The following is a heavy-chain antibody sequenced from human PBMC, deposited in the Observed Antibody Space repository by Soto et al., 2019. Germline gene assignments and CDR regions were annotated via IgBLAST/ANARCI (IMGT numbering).Heavy chain of an antibody. Sequence: ASVKVSCKASVYTFTGYPIHCVRQAPGQGLEWMGWINAGNGNTKYSQKFQGRVTITRDTSASTAYMELSSLTSEDTAVYYCARDWEWAEDVWGQGTTVTVYS. CDR3: ARDWEWAEDV. CDR1: VYTFTGYP. D-gene: IGHD3-3*01. CDR2: INAGNGNT. J-gene: IGHJ6*02. V-gene: IGHV1-3*01.